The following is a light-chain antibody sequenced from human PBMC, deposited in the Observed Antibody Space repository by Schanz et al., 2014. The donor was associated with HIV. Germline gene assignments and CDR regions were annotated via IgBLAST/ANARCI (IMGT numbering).Light chain of an antibody. J-gene: IGKJ3*01. CDR2: GAS. Sequence: PGDRVTLSCRASQSLSRKEIVWYQQKPGQPPRLLIYGASTRATGIPDRFTGSGSGTDFTLTISRLEPEDFAIYFCQHHGNSPPFTFGPGTKVEI. CDR3: QHHGNSPPFT. CDR1: QSLSRKE. V-gene: IGKV3-20*01.